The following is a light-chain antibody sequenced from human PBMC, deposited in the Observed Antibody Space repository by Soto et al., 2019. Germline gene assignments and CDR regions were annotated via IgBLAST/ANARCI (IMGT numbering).Light chain of an antibody. Sequence: DIKMTQSPSTLSASVGDRVTITCRASRGISTWLAWYQQKPGKAPKLLIYDASSLESGLPSRFSGSGSGTEFAHTISSLQPDDFATYYCQKYNSYSLTFGGGTKVEIK. CDR2: DAS. V-gene: IGKV1-5*01. CDR1: RGISTW. J-gene: IGKJ4*01. CDR3: QKYNSYSLT.